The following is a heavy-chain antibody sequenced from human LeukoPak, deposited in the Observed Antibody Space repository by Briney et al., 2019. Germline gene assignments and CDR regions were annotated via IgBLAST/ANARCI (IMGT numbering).Heavy chain of an antibody. CDR1: GFTFSDYY. CDR2: ISSSGSTI. D-gene: IGHD2-15*01. CDR3: AREFWLGGSCQHDY. V-gene: IGHV3-11*04. J-gene: IGHJ4*02. Sequence: GGSLRLSCAASGFTFSDYYMSWIRQAPGKGLEWVSYISSSGSTIYYADSVKGRFTISRDNAKNSLYPQMNSLRAEDTAVYYCAREFWLGGSCQHDYWGQGTLVTVSS.